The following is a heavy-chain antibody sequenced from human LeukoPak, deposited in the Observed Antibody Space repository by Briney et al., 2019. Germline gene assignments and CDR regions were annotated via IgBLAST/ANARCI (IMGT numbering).Heavy chain of an antibody. CDR1: GFTFSSYD. D-gene: IGHD3-22*01. J-gene: IGHJ2*01. Sequence: GGSLRLSCAASGFTFSSYDMHWVRQATGKGLEWVSAIGTAGDTYYPGSVKGRFTISRDNSKNMLYLQMNSLRADDTAVYYCARSQGGTMSLRHFDLWGRGTLVTVSS. V-gene: IGHV3-13*04. CDR3: ARSQGGTMSLRHFDL. CDR2: IGTAGDT.